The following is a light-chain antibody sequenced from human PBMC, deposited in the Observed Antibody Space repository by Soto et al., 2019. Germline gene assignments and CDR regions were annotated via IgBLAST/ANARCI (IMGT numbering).Light chain of an antibody. V-gene: IGKV1-39*01. CDR2: AAS. Sequence: DIQMPQSPSSLSASVGDRVPITCRTSQSISSYLDWYQQKPGKAPKLLIYAASSLQSGVPSRFSGSGYWTDFTLTISSLPTEDFANYYCQQRYSTPFTFGPGTKVYIQ. J-gene: IGKJ3*01. CDR3: QQRYSTPFT. CDR1: QSISSY.